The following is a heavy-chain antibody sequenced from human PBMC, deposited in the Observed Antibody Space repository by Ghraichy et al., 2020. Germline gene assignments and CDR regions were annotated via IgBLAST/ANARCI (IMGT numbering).Heavy chain of an antibody. Sequence: ASVKVSCKASGYTFTSYGISWVRQAPGQGLEWMGWISAYNGNTNYAQKLQGRVTMTTDTSTSTAYMELRSLRSDDTAVYYCARLPAARTPTIFGVVILGPHFDYWGQGTLVTVSS. J-gene: IGHJ4*02. CDR3: ARLPAARTPTIFGVVILGPHFDY. CDR1: GYTFTSYG. CDR2: ISAYNGNT. V-gene: IGHV1-18*01. D-gene: IGHD3-3*01.